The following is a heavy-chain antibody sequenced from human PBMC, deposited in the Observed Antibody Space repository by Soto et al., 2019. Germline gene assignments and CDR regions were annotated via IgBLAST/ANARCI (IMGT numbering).Heavy chain of an antibody. CDR1: GYTFTNYA. Sequence: ASVEVSCKASGYTFTNYAMHLVRQAPGQRLEWMGWINAGNGNTKYSQKFQGRVTITRDTSASTAYMELSSLRSEDTAVYYCARYFDYGMAFDIWGQGTMVTVSS. CDR2: INAGNGNT. D-gene: IGHD4-17*01. V-gene: IGHV1-3*01. J-gene: IGHJ3*02. CDR3: ARYFDYGMAFDI.